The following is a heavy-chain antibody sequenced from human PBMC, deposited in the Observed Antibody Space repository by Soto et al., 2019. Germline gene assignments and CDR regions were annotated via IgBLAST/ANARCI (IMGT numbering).Heavy chain of an antibody. CDR3: AREGGVITLSYYFYGMDV. CDR1: GFTFSDHY. CDR2: TTHKPNSYTT. V-gene: IGHV3-72*01. D-gene: IGHD3-16*01. J-gene: IGHJ6*02. Sequence: EVQLVESGGGLVQPGGSLRLSCVASGFTFSDHYMDWVRQAPGKGLEGVGLTTHKPNSYTTEYAASVKGRFIISRDESKNSLYLQMNSLKTEDTAVYYCAREGGVITLSYYFYGMDVWGQGTTVTVSS.